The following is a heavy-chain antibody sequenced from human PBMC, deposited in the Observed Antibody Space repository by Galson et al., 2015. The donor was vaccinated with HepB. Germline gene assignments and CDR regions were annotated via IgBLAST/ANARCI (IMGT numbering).Heavy chain of an antibody. D-gene: IGHD3-3*02. CDR1: GDSVSSNSAA. CDR3: ARDLFPFMEDSAVWYFDL. Sequence: CAISGDSVSSNSAAWNWIRQSPSRGLEWLGRTYYRSKWYNDYAVSVKSRITINPDTSKNQFSLQLNSVTPEDTAVYYCARDLFPFMEDSAVWYFDLWGRGTLVTVSS. V-gene: IGHV6-1*01. CDR2: TYYRSKWYN. J-gene: IGHJ2*01.